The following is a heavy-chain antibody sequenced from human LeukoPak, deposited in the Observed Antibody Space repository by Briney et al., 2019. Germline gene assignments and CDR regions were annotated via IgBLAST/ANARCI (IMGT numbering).Heavy chain of an antibody. CDR1: GGTFISYA. V-gene: IGHV1-69*06. Sequence: ATVRVSCKASGGTFISYAISWVRQAPGQGLEWMGGIIPIFGTANYAQKFQGRVTITADKSTSTAYMELSSLRSEDTAAYYCARSYQQEEYGMDVWGKGTTVTVSS. CDR3: ARSYQQEEYGMDV. J-gene: IGHJ6*04. CDR2: IIPIFGTA. D-gene: IGHD2-2*01.